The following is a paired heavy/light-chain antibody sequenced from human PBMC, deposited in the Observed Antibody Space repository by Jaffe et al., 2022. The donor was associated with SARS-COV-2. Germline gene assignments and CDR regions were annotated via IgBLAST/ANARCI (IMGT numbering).Heavy chain of an antibody. D-gene: IGHD2-2*01. V-gene: IGHV1-2*06. CDR1: GYNFAIYF. CDR3: ARDVGEMLVPAAEDY. CDR2: INPNSGGT. Sequence: QAQLVQSGAEVMEPGASVKVSCKASGYNFAIYFIHWVRQAPGQGLEWMGRINPNSGGTNYAQKFQGRVTMTRDTSIKTAYMELRGLTSDDTAVYYCARDVGEMLVPAAEDYWGQGTLVTVSS. J-gene: IGHJ4*02.
Light chain of an antibody. CDR3: AAWDDSLSGHVV. Sequence: QSVLTQPPSTSGTPGQKVTISCSGSNSNIGKNYVCWYQHVPGAAPKLLIYKNFQRPSGVPDRFSGSKSGTSASLAISGLRSEDEADYYCAAWDDSLSGHVVIGGGTKLTVL. CDR2: KNF. CDR1: NSNIGKNY. V-gene: IGLV1-47*01. J-gene: IGLJ2*01.